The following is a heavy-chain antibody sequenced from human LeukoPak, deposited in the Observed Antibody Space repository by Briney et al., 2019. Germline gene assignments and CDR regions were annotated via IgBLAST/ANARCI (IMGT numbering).Heavy chain of an antibody. CDR1: GFPFSSYS. CDR2: IRPDGTTK. V-gene: IGHV3-7*03. CDR3: ARSIPYGTTWYGRSDY. J-gene: IGHJ4*02. D-gene: IGHD6-13*01. Sequence: GGSLRLSCAASGFPFSSYSMTWVRQAPGKGLEWVANIRPDGTTKFYVDSVKGRFTISRDNALNSLYLQMNSLRAEDTAIYHCARSIPYGTTWYGRSDYWGQGTLVTVSS.